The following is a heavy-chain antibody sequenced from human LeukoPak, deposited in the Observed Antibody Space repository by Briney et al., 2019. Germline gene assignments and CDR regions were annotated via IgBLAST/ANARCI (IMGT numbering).Heavy chain of an antibody. CDR1: GGTFSSYA. Sequence: VASVKVSCKASGGTFSSYAISWVRQAPGQGLEWMGGIIPIFGTANYAQKFQGRVTITADESTSTAYMELSSLRSEDTAVYYCARGASGGYFDWLLYSLDYWGQGTLVTVSS. CDR2: IIPIFGTA. V-gene: IGHV1-69*13. J-gene: IGHJ4*02. D-gene: IGHD3-9*01. CDR3: ARGASGGYFDWLLYSLDY.